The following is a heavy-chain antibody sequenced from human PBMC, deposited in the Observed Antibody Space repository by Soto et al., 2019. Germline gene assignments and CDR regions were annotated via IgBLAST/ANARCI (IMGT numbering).Heavy chain of an antibody. CDR3: AVQWGY. CDR2: ISYDGSNK. CDR1: GFTFSSYA. D-gene: IGHD2-8*01. J-gene: IGHJ4*02. V-gene: IGHV3-30-3*01. Sequence: QVQLVESGGGVVQPGRSLRLSCAASGFTFSSYAMHWVRQAPGKGLEWVAVISYDGSNKYYADSVKGRFTISRDNSMNALYLQMNGLRPEDTAVYYCAVQWGYWGQGTLVTVSS.